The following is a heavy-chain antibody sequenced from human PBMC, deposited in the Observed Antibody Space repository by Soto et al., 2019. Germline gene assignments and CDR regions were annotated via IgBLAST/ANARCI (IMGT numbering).Heavy chain of an antibody. V-gene: IGHV4-59*08. CDR3: ARHWYGESWFDP. Sequence: PSETLSLTCTVSGGSISSYYWSWIRQPPGKGLEWIGYIYYSGSTNYNPSLKSRVTISVDTSKNQFSLKLSSVTAADTAVYYCARHWYGESWFDPWGQGTLDTVSS. J-gene: IGHJ5*02. D-gene: IGHD1-20*01. CDR2: IYYSGST. CDR1: GGSISSYY.